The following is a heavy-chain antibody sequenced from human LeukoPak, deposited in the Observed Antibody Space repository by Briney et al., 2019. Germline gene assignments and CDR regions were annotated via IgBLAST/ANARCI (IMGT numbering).Heavy chain of an antibody. CDR1: GFTLSSYP. CDR3: AKMEGGYYDSSGYYYMTAFDI. J-gene: IGHJ3*02. V-gene: IGHV3-23*01. Sequence: GVSLRLSCAASGFTLSSYPMSGVRQAPGKGREWVSAISGSGGSTYYADSVKGRFTIFRDKSKDTLYLKMNSLRAEDTAVYYCAKMEGGYYDSSGYYYMTAFDIWGQGTMVTVSS. D-gene: IGHD3-22*01. CDR2: ISGSGGST.